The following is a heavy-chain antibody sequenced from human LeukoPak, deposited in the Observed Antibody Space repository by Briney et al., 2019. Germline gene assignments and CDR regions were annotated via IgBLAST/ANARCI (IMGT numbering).Heavy chain of an antibody. Sequence: GGSLRLSCAASGFTSSSYVMSWVRQAPGKGLEWVSYISSSSSYPNYADSVKGRFTISRDNAKNSLYLQMNSLRAEDTAVYYCARCSSWYFVDYWGQGTLVTVSS. CDR3: ARCSSWYFVDY. J-gene: IGHJ4*02. V-gene: IGHV3-11*03. CDR2: ISSSSSYP. CDR1: GFTSSSYV. D-gene: IGHD6-13*01.